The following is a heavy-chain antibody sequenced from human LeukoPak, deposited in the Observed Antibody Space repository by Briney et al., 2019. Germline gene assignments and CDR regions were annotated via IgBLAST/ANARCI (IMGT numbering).Heavy chain of an antibody. CDR1: GFTFSSYG. CDR3: AREPHDAFDI. CDR2: ISSSSSTI. V-gene: IGHV3-48*01. J-gene: IGHJ3*02. Sequence: GGSLRLSCAASGFTFSSYGMHWVRQAPGKGLEWVSYISSSSSTIYYADSVKGRFTISRDNAENSLYLQMNSLRAEDTAVYYCAREPHDAFDIWGQGTMVTVS.